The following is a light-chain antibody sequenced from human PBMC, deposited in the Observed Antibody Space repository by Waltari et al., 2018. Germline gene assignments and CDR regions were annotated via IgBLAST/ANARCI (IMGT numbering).Light chain of an antibody. J-gene: IGKJ5*01. Sequence: DIQLTQSPSFLSASVGDSVTITCRASQGISSYLAWYQQKPGKAPKLLIYAASTLQAGVPSRFSGSGSGTEFTLTISSLPPEDFAVYYCQQYGSSITFGQGTRLEIK. V-gene: IGKV1-9*01. CDR2: AAS. CDR1: QGISSY. CDR3: QQYGSSIT.